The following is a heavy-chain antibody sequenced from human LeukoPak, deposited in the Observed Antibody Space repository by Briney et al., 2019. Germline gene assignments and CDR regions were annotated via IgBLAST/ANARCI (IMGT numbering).Heavy chain of an antibody. CDR1: GFTFSSYA. CDR3: AKDRSEYGSGSYYPLDY. D-gene: IGHD3-10*01. Sequence: GGSLRLSCAASGFTFSSYAMSWVRQAPGKGLEWVSAISGSGGSTYYADSVKGRFTISRDNSKNTLYLQMNSLRAEDMAVYYCAKDRSEYGSGSYYPLDYWGQGTLVTVSS. CDR2: ISGSGGST. J-gene: IGHJ4*02. V-gene: IGHV3-23*01.